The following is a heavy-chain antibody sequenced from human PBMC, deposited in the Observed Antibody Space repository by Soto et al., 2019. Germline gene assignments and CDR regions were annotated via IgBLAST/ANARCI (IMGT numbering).Heavy chain of an antibody. J-gene: IGHJ4*02. CDR2: ISYDGSNK. V-gene: IGHV3-30*03. D-gene: IGHD4-4*01. CDR3: AGGPTVLDY. Sequence: QVQLVESGGGVVQPGRSLRLSCAASGFTFSSYGMQWVRQAPGKGLEWVAVISYDGSNKYYADSVKGRFTISRDNSKNTLYLQMNSLRAEDTAVYYCAGGPTVLDYWGQGTLVTVSS. CDR1: GFTFSSYG.